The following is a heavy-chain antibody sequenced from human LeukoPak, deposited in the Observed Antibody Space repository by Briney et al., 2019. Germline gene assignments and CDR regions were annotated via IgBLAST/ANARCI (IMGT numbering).Heavy chain of an antibody. D-gene: IGHD3-22*01. CDR1: GFTVSSNY. CDR3: ARRAAVTTAVALDI. J-gene: IGHJ3*02. Sequence: PGGSLRLSCAASGFTVSSNYMSWVRQAPGKGLEWVSVIYSGGGTYYADSVKGRFTISRDNSKNTLYFQMNSLRAEDTAVYYCARRAAVTTAVALDIWGQGTLVTVSS. CDR2: IYSGGGT. V-gene: IGHV3-53*01.